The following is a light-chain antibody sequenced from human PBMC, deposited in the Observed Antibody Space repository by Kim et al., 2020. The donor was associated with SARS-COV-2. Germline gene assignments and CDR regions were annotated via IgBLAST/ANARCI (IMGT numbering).Light chain of an antibody. Sequence: SATVGDRVTITCRASRSISDCLAWYQQNPGKAPKLLIYKASTLESGVPSRFSGSGPGTEFTLTISSLQPDDFATYYCQQCSSYWTFGQGTKVDIK. V-gene: IGKV1-5*03. CDR1: RSISDC. CDR2: KAS. CDR3: QQCSSYWT. J-gene: IGKJ1*01.